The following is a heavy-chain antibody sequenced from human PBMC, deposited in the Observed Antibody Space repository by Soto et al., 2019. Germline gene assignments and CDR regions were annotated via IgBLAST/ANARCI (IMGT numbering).Heavy chain of an antibody. Sequence: TLSLTCAVYGGSFSGYYWNWIRQPPGKGLEWIGEINHSGSTNYNPSLKSRVTISVDTSKNQFSLKLSSVTAADTAVYYCARETAGYSNPYYYYYMDVWGKGTTVTVSS. J-gene: IGHJ6*03. CDR3: ARETAGYSNPYYYYYMDV. CDR1: GGSFSGYY. D-gene: IGHD4-4*01. CDR2: INHSGST. V-gene: IGHV4-34*09.